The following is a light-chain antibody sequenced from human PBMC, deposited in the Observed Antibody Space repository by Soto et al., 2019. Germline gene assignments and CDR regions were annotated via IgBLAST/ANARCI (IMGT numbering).Light chain of an antibody. CDR2: DAF. V-gene: IGKV3-11*01. CDR3: QQRSNWPLT. J-gene: IGKJ4*01. CDR1: QSVSSY. Sequence: EFVLTPSPATLSLSPGERATLSCRASQSVSSYLAWYRQKPGQAPRLLIYDAFNRATGVPARFSGSGSGTDFTLTISSLEPEDFAVYYCQQRSNWPLTFGGGTKVDIK.